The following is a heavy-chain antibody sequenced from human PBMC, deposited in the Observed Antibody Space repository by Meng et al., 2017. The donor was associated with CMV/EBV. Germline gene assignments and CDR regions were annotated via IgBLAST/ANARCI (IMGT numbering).Heavy chain of an antibody. CDR2: INSDGSST. CDR1: GITFSCCW. J-gene: IGHJ5*02. V-gene: IGHV3-74*01. Sequence: GESLKISCAASGITFSCCWMSWVRQAPGKGLVWVSRINSDGSSTSYADSVKGRFTISRDNAKNTLYLQMNSLRAEDTAVYYCAREISHYGINWFDPWGQGTLVTVSS. D-gene: IGHD4-11*01. CDR3: AREISHYGINWFDP.